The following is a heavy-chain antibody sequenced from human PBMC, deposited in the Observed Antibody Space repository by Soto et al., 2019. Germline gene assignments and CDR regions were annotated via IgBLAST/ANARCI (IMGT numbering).Heavy chain of an antibody. J-gene: IGHJ6*02. CDR3: AGGNALDV. CDR1: RFTFSTYW. Sequence: GGSLRLSCAASRFTFSTYWMTWVRQAPGKELEWVANTNQDGTEKYYMDSGKGRFTISRDNAKNSLYLQMTSLRAEDTAVYYCAGGNALDVWGQGTTVTVSS. V-gene: IGHV3-7*01. CDR2: TNQDGTEK.